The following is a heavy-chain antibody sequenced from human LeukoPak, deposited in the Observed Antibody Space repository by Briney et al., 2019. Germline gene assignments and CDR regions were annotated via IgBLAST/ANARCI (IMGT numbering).Heavy chain of an antibody. D-gene: IGHD1-26*01. J-gene: IGHJ4*02. V-gene: IGHV4-59*08. CDR3: ARHGTLGSTTYPLDY. CDR2: IYYSGST. CDR1: GGSISSYY. Sequence: SETPSLTCTVSGGSISSYYWSWIRQAPGKGLEWIGNIYYSGSTNYNPSLKSRVTVSVDTSKNQFSLKLSSVTAADTAVYYCARHGTLGSTTYPLDYWGQGTLVTVSS.